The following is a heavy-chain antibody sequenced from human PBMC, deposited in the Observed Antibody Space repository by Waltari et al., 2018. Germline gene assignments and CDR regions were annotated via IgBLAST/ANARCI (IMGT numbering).Heavy chain of an antibody. J-gene: IGHJ6*02. V-gene: IGHV1-24*01. CDR3: AAPRVSAGDYGPYYYYYGMDV. Sequence: QVQLVQSGAEVKKPGASVKVSCKVSGYTLTELSMHWVRQAPGKGLEWMGGFDPEEGETIYAQKFQGRVTMTEDTSTDTAYMELSSLRSEDTAVYYCAAPRVSAGDYGPYYYYYGMDVWGQGTTVTVSS. CDR1: GYTLTELS. D-gene: IGHD4-17*01. CDR2: FDPEEGET.